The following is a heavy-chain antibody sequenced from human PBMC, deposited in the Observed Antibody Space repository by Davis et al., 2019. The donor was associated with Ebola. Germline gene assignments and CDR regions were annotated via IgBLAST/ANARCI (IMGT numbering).Heavy chain of an antibody. CDR3: ARVSSGWFHFDY. J-gene: IGHJ4*02. V-gene: IGHV1-2*06. CDR2: INPNSGGT. D-gene: IGHD6-19*01. CDR1: GYTFTGYY. Sequence: ASVKVSCKASGYTFTGYYMHWVRQAPGQGLEWMGRINPNSGGTEYAQKFQGRVTMTRDTSISTAYMELSRLRSGDTAVFYCARVSSGWFHFDYWGQGTLVSVSS.